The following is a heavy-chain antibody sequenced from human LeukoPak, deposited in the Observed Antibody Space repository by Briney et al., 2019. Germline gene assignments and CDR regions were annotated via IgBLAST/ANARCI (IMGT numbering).Heavy chain of an antibody. J-gene: IGHJ3*02. V-gene: IGHV1-18*01. Sequence: RASVKVSCKASGYTFTSYGISWVRQAPGQGLEWMGWISAYNGNTNYAQKLQGRVTMTTDTSTSTAYMELRSLRSDDTAVYHCARDVGPDYYDSSGYYLDAFDIWGQGTMVTVSS. CDR1: GYTFTSYG. D-gene: IGHD3-22*01. CDR3: ARDVGPDYYDSSGYYLDAFDI. CDR2: ISAYNGNT.